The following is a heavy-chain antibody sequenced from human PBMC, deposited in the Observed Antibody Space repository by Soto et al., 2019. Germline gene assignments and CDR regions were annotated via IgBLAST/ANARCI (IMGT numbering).Heavy chain of an antibody. V-gene: IGHV3-74*01. CDR2: ISPDGSKT. CDR3: ARVGQGQYYFDH. J-gene: IGHJ4*02. Sequence: EVQLVESGGGLVQPGGSLRLSCAGYGFTFSSYWMHWVRQTPGEGLVWVSRISPDGSKTSYADSVRGRFTISRDNAENTLYLQMNSLRAEDTAVYYCARVGQGQYYFDHWGQGILVTVSS. CDR1: GFTFSSYW.